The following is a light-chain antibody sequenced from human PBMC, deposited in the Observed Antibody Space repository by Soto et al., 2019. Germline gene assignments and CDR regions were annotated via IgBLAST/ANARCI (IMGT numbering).Light chain of an antibody. V-gene: IGLV1-36*01. J-gene: IGLJ3*02. CDR2: YND. CDR1: SSNIGSNA. Sequence: QSVLTQPPSVSGAPGQTVTISCPGSSSNIGSNAVHWYQQLPGKAPKLLMYYNDMLPSGVSDRFSGSKSGTSASLAISGLQSEDEGDYYCATWDDRLTAWVFGGGTKLTVL. CDR3: ATWDDRLTAWV.